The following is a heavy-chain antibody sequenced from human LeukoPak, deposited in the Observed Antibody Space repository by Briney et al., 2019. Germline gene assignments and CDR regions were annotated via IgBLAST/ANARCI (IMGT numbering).Heavy chain of an antibody. CDR1: GYTFTSYD. CDR2: MNPNSGNT. V-gene: IGHV1-8*02. J-gene: IGHJ6*03. Sequence: GASVKVSCKASGYTFTSYDINWVRQATGQGLEWMGWMNPNSGNTGYAQKFQGRVTMTRDMSTSTVYMELSSLRSEDTAVYYCARDSRLASSGWHYYYYYYMDVWGKGTTVTVSS. CDR3: ARDSRLASSGWHYYYYYYMDV. D-gene: IGHD6-19*01.